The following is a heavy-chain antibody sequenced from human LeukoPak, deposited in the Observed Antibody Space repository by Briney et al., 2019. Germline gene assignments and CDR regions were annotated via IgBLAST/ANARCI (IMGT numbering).Heavy chain of an antibody. J-gene: IGHJ4*02. V-gene: IGHV3-48*04. Sequence: PGGSLRLSCAASGFTFSSYWMNWVRQAPGKGLEWVSYIGSSGTTIFYADSVKGRFTIPRDNAKNSLYLQMNSLRAEDTAVYYCASVTYYYDSSGYYGGSGFDYWGQGTLVTVSS. CDR2: IGSSGTTI. CDR3: ASVTYYYDSSGYYGGSGFDY. D-gene: IGHD3-22*01. CDR1: GFTFSSYW.